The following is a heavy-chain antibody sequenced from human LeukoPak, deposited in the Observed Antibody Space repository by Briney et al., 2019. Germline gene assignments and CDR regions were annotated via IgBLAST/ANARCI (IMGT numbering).Heavy chain of an antibody. V-gene: IGHV3-9*01. CDR1: GITFDDYA. Sequence: GGSLRLSCAASGITFDDYAMHWVRQAPGKGLEWVSGISWNSDGIGYADSVKGRFTISRDNSKNTLFLQMDSLRAEDTAVYYCTRDPIKGAPDYFDYWGQGTLVTVSS. D-gene: IGHD1-26*01. CDR2: ISWNSDGI. CDR3: TRDPIKGAPDYFDY. J-gene: IGHJ4*02.